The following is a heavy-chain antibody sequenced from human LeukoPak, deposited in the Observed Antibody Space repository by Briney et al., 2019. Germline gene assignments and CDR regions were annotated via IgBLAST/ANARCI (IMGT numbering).Heavy chain of an antibody. CDR3: ARDRETAVATYYFDY. Sequence: GASVKVSCKASGYTFTSYYMHWVGQAPGQGLEWMGIINPSGGSTSYAQKFQGRVTMTRDTSTSTVYMELSSLRSEDTAVYYCARDRETAVATYYFDYWGQGTLVTVSS. J-gene: IGHJ4*02. D-gene: IGHD6-19*01. CDR1: GYTFTSYY. CDR2: INPSGGST. V-gene: IGHV1-46*01.